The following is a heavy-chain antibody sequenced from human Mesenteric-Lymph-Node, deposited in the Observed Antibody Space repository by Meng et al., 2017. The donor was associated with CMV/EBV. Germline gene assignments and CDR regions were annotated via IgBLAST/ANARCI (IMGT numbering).Heavy chain of an antibody. D-gene: IGHD2-2*01. CDR2: IKQDGSEK. Sequence: GESLKISCAVSRFTFSDNYMSWIRQAPGKGLEWVANIKQDGSEKYYVDSVKGRFTISRDNAKNSLYLQMNSLRAEDTAVYYCARGSPYCSSTSCSFDYWGQGTLVTVSS. CDR3: ARGSPYCSSTSCSFDY. J-gene: IGHJ4*02. V-gene: IGHV3-7*01. CDR1: RFTFSDNY.